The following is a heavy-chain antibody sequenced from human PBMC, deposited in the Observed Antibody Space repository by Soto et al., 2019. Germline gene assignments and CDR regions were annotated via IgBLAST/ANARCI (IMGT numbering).Heavy chain of an antibody. D-gene: IGHD3-3*01. J-gene: IGHJ6*02. CDR2: IYYSGST. Sequence: QVQLQESGPGLVKPSQTLSLTCTVSGGSISSGDYYWSWIRQPPGKGLEWIGYIYYSGSTYYNPSLKSRVIILVDTSKNQFSLKLSSVSAADTGVYYCARDGGFWSQHYYYGMDVWGQGTTVTVS. CDR3: ARDGGFWSQHYYYGMDV. V-gene: IGHV4-30-4*01. CDR1: GGSISSGDYY.